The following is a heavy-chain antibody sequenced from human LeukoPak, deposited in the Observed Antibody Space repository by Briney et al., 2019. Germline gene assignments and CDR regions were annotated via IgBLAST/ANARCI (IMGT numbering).Heavy chain of an antibody. CDR2: VHSDVNDK. D-gene: IGHD3-10*01. CDR1: GFTFTTHA. J-gene: IGHJ4*02. CDR3: ARLSYGSGSYGGSFDY. Sequence: GGSLRLSCGASGFTFTTHAMNWVRQAPGKGLEWVAFVHSDVNDKLYGDSVKGRFTISRDNAKNTLYLQMNSLRAEDTAVYYCARLSYGSGSYGGSFDYWGQGTLVTVSS. V-gene: IGHV3-30*04.